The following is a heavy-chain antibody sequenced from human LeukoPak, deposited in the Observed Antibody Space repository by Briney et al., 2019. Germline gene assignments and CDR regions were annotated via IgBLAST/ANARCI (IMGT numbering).Heavy chain of an antibody. D-gene: IGHD2-2*01. V-gene: IGHV3-23*01. CDR2: ISGSGGSA. Sequence: GGSLRLSCAASGFTFSSYAMSWVRQAPGEGLEWVSAISGSGGSAYYADSVTGRFTISRDNSTNTLYLQMNSLRAEDTAVYYCAKMRPTFDQFWGQGTLVTVSS. CDR1: GFTFSSYA. CDR3: AKMRPTFDQF. J-gene: IGHJ4*02.